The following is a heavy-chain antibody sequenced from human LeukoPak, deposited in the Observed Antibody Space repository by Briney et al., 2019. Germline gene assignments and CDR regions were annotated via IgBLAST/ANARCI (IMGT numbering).Heavy chain of an antibody. V-gene: IGHV4-4*02. CDR2: IYHSGST. CDR3: ARDREEVTMVRGVIYYYGMDV. D-gene: IGHD3-10*01. CDR1: GGSISSSNW. J-gene: IGHJ6*02. Sequence: PSETLSLTCAVSGGSISSSNWWSWVRQPPGKGLEWIGEIYHSGSTNYNPSLKSRVTISVDKSKNQFSLKLSSVTAADTAVYYCARDREEVTMVRGVIYYYGMDVWGQGTTVTVSS.